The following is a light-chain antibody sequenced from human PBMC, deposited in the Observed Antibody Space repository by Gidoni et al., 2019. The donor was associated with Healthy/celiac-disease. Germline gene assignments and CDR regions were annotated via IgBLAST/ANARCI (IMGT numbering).Light chain of an antibody. CDR3: QQYNNWPIT. V-gene: IGKV3-15*01. Sequence: EIVMTQSPATLSASPGERATLSCRASQSVSSNLAWYQQKPGQAPRLLIYGASTRATGIPARFSGSGSGTEFTLTISSLQSEDFAVYYCQQYNNWPITFGPGTKVDIK. J-gene: IGKJ3*01. CDR2: GAS. CDR1: QSVSSN.